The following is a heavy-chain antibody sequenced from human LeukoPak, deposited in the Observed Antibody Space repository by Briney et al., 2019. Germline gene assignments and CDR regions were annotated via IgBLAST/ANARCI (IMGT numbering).Heavy chain of an antibody. V-gene: IGHV1-2*02. CDR3: MRVRGVINDFDN. Sequence: GASVKVSCKASGYTFSDYYMHWVRQAPGQGLEWMGWINPNSGGTNSPQKFQGRVTMTRDTSITTAYMELSSLRSDDTAVYYCMRVRGVINDFDNWGQGTLVTVSS. J-gene: IGHJ4*02. D-gene: IGHD3-10*01. CDR2: INPNSGGT. CDR1: GYTFSDYY.